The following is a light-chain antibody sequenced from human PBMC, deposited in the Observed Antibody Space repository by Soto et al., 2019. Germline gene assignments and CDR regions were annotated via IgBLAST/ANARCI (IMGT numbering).Light chain of an antibody. Sequence: EIVLTQSTGTLSLSPGERATLSCRASQSVSSSYLAWYQQKPGQAPRLLIYGASSRATGIPDRFSGSGSGTDFTITISKLEPEDFAVYYCQQYGSSPGKFGQGTKVEIK. J-gene: IGKJ1*01. CDR2: GAS. CDR1: QSVSSSY. V-gene: IGKV3-20*01. CDR3: QQYGSSPGK.